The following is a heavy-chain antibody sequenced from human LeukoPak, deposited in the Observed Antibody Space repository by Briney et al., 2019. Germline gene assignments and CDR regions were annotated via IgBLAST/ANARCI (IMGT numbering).Heavy chain of an antibody. D-gene: IGHD2-15*01. Sequence: PGGSLRLSCAASGFTFSSYWMHWVRQAPGKGLVWVSRINSDGSSTSYADSVKGRFTISRDNAKNTLYLQMNSLRAEDTAVYYCASLPGSGDAFDIWGQGTMVTVSS. V-gene: IGHV3-74*01. CDR1: GFTFSSYW. CDR3: ASLPGSGDAFDI. CDR2: INSDGSST. J-gene: IGHJ3*02.